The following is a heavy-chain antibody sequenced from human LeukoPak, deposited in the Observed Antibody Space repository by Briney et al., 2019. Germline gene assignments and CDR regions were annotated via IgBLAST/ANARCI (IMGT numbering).Heavy chain of an antibody. CDR3: AKGLDRFDY. D-gene: IGHD5/OR15-5a*01. V-gene: IGHV3-30-3*01. CDR1: GFTYNNYN. J-gene: IGHJ4*02. CDR2: VTYDGNNQ. Sequence: GGPLRLSCAASGFTYNNYNMHGLRQPPGKGLEWVVVVTYDGNNQYYADSLKGRFTVSRDNSRNTVNLQMNSLRGEDTAVYYCAKGLDRFDYWGQGTLVTVSS.